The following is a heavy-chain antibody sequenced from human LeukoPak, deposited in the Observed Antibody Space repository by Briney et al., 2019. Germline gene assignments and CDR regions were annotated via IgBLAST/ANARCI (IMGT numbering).Heavy chain of an antibody. CDR1: GFTFSSYA. D-gene: IGHD3-3*01. Sequence: PGGSLRLSCAASGFTFSSYAMSWVRQAPGKGLEWVSAISGSGGSTYYAGSVKGRFTISRDNSKNTLYLQMNSLRAEDTAVYYCAKATYYDFWSGYVFDYWGQGTLVTVSS. J-gene: IGHJ4*02. CDR3: AKATYYDFWSGYVFDY. CDR2: ISGSGGST. V-gene: IGHV3-23*01.